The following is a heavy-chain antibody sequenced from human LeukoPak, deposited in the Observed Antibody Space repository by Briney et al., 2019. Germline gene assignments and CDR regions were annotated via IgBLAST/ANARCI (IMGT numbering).Heavy chain of an antibody. D-gene: IGHD2-2*01. CDR1: GYTFTDYY. CDR2: INPNSGGT. Sequence: ASVTVSCKASGYTFTDYYMHWVRQAPGQGLEWMGWINPNSGGTNYAQKFQGRVTMTRDTSISTAYMELSRLRSDDTAVYYCARDPLGYCSSTSCGWFDPWGQGTLVTVSS. CDR3: ARDPLGYCSSTSCGWFDP. J-gene: IGHJ5*02. V-gene: IGHV1-2*02.